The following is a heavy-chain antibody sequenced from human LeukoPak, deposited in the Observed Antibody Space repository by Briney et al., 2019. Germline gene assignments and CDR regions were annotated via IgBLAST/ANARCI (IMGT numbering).Heavy chain of an antibody. J-gene: IGHJ4*02. CDR3: ARAWTRRGRTDYGDLLGPFPT. CDR2: MNPNSGNT. CDR1: GYTFTSYD. Sequence: ASVKVSCKASGYTFTSYDINWVRQATGQGLEWMGWMNPNSGNTGYAQKFQGRATMTRNTSISTAYMELSSLRSEDTAVYYCARAWTRRGRTDYGDLLGPFPTWGQGTLVTVSS. D-gene: IGHD4-17*01. V-gene: IGHV1-8*01.